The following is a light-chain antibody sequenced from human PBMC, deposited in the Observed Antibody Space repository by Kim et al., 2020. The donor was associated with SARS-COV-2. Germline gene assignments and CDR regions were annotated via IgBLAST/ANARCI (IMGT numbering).Light chain of an antibody. V-gene: IGLV3-19*01. Sequence: ALGQRVRITCQGDSRRNYFASWYQQKPGQAPVLVIYGKNNRPSGIPDRFSGSSSGNTASLTITGAQAEDEADYYCNSRDSSGNHVVFGGGTQLTVL. CDR2: GKN. CDR3: NSRDSSGNHVV. CDR1: SRRNYF. J-gene: IGLJ2*01.